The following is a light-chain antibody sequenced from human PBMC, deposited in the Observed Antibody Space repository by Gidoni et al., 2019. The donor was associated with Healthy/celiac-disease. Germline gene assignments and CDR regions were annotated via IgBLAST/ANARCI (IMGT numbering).Light chain of an antibody. CDR1: SSDVGGYNE. Sequence: QPAPPQPPSAPAPPGQSVTISCTGTSSDVGGYNEVSWYQQHPGKAPKVMIYEVTKRPSGVPDRFSGSKSGNTASLTVSGLQAEDEADYYCHSYADSDSWVFGGGTKLTVL. J-gene: IGLJ3*02. CDR2: EVT. CDR3: HSYADSDSWV. V-gene: IGLV2-8*01.